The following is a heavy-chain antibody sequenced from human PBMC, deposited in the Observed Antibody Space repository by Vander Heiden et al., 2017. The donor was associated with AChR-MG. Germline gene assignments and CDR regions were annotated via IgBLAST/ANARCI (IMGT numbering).Heavy chain of an antibody. CDR1: GFTFSDYY. D-gene: IGHD3-10*01. CDR3: ARTLRWGGEFQGLGY. CDR2: ISSSGSTI. V-gene: IGHV3-11*01. Sequence: QVQLVESGGGLVKPGGSLRLSCAASGFTFSDYYMSWIRQAPGKGLEWVSYISSSGSTIYYADSGKGRFTISRDNAKNSLYMQMNRMRAEDTAVYYCARTLRWGGEFQGLGYWGQGTLVTVSS. J-gene: IGHJ4*02.